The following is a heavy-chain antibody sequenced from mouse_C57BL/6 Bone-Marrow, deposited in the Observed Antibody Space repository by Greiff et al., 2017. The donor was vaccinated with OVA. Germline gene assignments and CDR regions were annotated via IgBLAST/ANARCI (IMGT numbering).Heavy chain of an antibody. V-gene: IGHV1-64*01. CDR2: IHPNSGST. CDR1: GYTFASYW. Sequence: VQLQQPGAELVKPGASVKLSCKASGYTFASYWMHWVKQRPGQGLEWIGMIHPNSGSTNYNEKFKSKATLTVDKSSSTAYMQLSSLTSEDSAVYYCAQRIYYPRFDYWGQGTTLTVSS. J-gene: IGHJ2*01. D-gene: IGHD1-1*01. CDR3: AQRIYYPRFDY.